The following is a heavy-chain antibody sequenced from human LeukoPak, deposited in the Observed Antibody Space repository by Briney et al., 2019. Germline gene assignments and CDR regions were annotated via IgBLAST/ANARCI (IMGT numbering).Heavy chain of an antibody. D-gene: IGHD3-22*01. CDR2: IYYSGST. Sequence: SETLSLTCTVSGGSISSYYWSWIRQPPGKGLEWIGYIYYSGSTYYNPSLKSRVTISVDTSKNQFSLKLSSVTAADTAVYYCASGGLSDRYYGMDVWGQGTTVTVSS. CDR1: GGSISSYY. J-gene: IGHJ6*02. V-gene: IGHV4-59*08. CDR3: ASGGLSDRYYGMDV.